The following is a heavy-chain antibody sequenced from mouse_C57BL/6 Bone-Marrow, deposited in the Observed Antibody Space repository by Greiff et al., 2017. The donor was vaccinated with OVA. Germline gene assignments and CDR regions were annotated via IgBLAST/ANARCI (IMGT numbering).Heavy chain of an antibody. CDR1: GYTFTSYW. CDR3: SRAYYGSSPAWFAY. D-gene: IGHD1-1*01. Sequence: QVHVKQPGAELVKPGASVKLSCKASGYTFTSYWMQWVKQRPGQGLEWIGEIDPSDSYTNYNQKFKGKATLTVDTSSSTAYMQLSSLTSEDSAVYNYSRAYYGSSPAWFAYWGQGTLVTVSA. J-gene: IGHJ3*01. CDR2: IDPSDSYT. V-gene: IGHV1-50*01.